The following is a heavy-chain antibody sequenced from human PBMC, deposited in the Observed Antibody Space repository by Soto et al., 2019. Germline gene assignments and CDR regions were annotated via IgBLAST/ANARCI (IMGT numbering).Heavy chain of an antibody. Sequence: GASVKVSCKASGYTFTGYYMHWVRQAPGQGLEWMGWINPNSGGTNYAQKFQGWVTMTRDTSISTAYMELSRLRSDDTAVYYCARDEYSISSGAFDIWGQGTMVTVSS. CDR2: INPNSGGT. CDR3: ARDEYSISSGAFDI. CDR1: GYTFTGYY. J-gene: IGHJ3*02. D-gene: IGHD6-6*01. V-gene: IGHV1-2*04.